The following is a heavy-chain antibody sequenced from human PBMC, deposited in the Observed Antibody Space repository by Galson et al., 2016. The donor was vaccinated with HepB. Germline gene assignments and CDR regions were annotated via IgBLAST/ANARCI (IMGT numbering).Heavy chain of an antibody. V-gene: IGHV3-13*04. CDR2: IGSAGDT. D-gene: IGHD6-13*01. CDR1: GFTFSSYD. CDR3: ARAQIAGQYYFDQ. J-gene: IGHJ4*02. Sequence: SLRLSCAASGFTFSSYDMHWVRQATGKGLEWVSVIGSAGDTYYPGSVKGRFTISRENAKNSLYLQMNSLRAGDTAVYYCARAQIAGQYYFDQWGQGTLVTVSS.